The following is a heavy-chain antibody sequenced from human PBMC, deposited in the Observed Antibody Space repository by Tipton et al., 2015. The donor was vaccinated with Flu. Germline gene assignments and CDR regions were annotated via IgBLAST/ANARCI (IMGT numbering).Heavy chain of an antibody. Sequence: TLSLTCTVSGGSISSSSYYWGWIRQPPGKGLEWIGSLYDSGITYYNPSLKSRVTISVDTSKNQFSLKLSSVTAADTAVYYCATYYYGSGTQSAFDYWGQGTLVTVSS. D-gene: IGHD3-10*01. V-gene: IGHV4-39*07. CDR1: GGSISSSSYY. CDR2: LYDSGIT. J-gene: IGHJ4*02. CDR3: ATYYYGSGTQSAFDY.